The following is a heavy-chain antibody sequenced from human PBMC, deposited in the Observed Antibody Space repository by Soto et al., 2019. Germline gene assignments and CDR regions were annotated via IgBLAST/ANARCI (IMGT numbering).Heavy chain of an antibody. V-gene: IGHV4-34*01. J-gene: IGHJ5*02. CDR2: INHSGST. Sequence: QVQLQQWGAGLLKPSETLSLTCAVYGGSFSGYYWSWIRQPPGKGLEWIGEINHSGSTNYNPSLKSRVTISVDTSKTQFSLKLSSVTAADTAVYYCASQLYYGSGKAGDPWGQGTLVTVSS. CDR3: ASQLYYGSGKAGDP. CDR1: GGSFSGYY. D-gene: IGHD3-10*01.